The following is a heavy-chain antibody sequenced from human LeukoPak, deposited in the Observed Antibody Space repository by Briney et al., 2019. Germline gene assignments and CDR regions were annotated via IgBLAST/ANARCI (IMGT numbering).Heavy chain of an antibody. CDR3: ATRSRGPGAFDI. D-gene: IGHD3-10*01. J-gene: IGHJ3*02. V-gene: IGHV1-18*04. CDR1: GYTFTGYY. CDR2: ISAYNGNT. Sequence: ASVKVSCKASGYTFTGYYMHWVRQAPGQGLEWMGWISAYNGNTNYAQKLQGRVTMTTDTSTSTAYMELRSLRSDDTAVYYCATRSRGPGAFDIWGQGTMVTVSS.